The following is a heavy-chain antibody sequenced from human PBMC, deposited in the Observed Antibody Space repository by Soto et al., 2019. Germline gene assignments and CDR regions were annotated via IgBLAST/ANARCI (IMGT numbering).Heavy chain of an antibody. CDR3: AKRPLAGSGWTFDY. Sequence: GGSLRLSCAASGFTFSGSAMHWVRQASGKGLEWVSYISYSGNKYYADSVQGRFTISRDDSKNTVFLQINSLRTEDTAVYYCAKRPLAGSGWTFDYWGQGTSVTVSS. D-gene: IGHD6-19*01. CDR1: GFTFSGSA. V-gene: IGHV3-30-3*01. CDR2: ISYSGNK. J-gene: IGHJ4*02.